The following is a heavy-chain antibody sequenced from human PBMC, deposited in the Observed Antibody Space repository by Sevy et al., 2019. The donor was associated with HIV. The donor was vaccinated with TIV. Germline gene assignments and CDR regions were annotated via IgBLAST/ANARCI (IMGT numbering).Heavy chain of an antibody. D-gene: IGHD6-19*01. CDR1: GYTFTSYW. Sequence: GESLKISCNGSGYTFTSYWIAWVRQMPGKGLEWMGIIYPGDSDTRYSPSFEGQVTISADKSITTAYLQWSSLKASDTAVYYCARRDLLAGSDYWGQGTLVTVSS. J-gene: IGHJ4*02. CDR3: ARRDLLAGSDY. CDR2: IYPGDSDT. V-gene: IGHV5-51*01.